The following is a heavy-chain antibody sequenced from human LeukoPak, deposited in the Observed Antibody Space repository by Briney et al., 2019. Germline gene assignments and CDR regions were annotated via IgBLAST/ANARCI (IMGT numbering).Heavy chain of an antibody. V-gene: IGHV1-46*01. D-gene: IGHD3-22*01. CDR2: IDPSGGNT. CDR1: GYTFTSYG. J-gene: IGHJ4*02. CDR3: ARDRTHYYERSGYYSRWEY. Sequence: ASVKVSCKASGYTFTSYGISWVRQAPGQGLEWMGLIDPSGGNTRYAQKFQDRVTMTRDTSTSTVYMELSSLRSEDTAMYYCARDRTHYYERSGYYSRWEYWGQGTLITVSS.